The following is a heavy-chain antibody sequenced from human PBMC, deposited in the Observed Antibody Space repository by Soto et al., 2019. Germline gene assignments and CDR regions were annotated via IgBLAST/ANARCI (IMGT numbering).Heavy chain of an antibody. CDR3: ARDSGYDDDY. D-gene: IGHD5-12*01. J-gene: IGHJ4*02. CDR1: GFTFSSYS. V-gene: IGHV3-48*01. Sequence: EVQLVESGGGLVQPGGSLRLSCTASGFTFSSYSMNWVRQAPGKGLEWVSYISSSSSTIYYADSVKGRVTISRDNAKNSLYLQMNSLRAEATAVYYCARDSGYDDDYWGQGTLVTVSS. CDR2: ISSSSSTI.